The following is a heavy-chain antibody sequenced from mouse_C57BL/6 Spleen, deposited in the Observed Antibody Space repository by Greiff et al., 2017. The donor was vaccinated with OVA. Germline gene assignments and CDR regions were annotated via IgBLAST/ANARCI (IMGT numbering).Heavy chain of an antibody. CDR3: AGRGTVGGGYAIDY. CDR1: GFTINNSY. J-gene: IGHJ4*01. CDR2: IDPANGNT. V-gene: IGHV14-3*01. Sequence: VQLQQPVAELVRPGASVKLSCKASGFTINNSYMHWVKQRPGQGLEWIGRIDPANGNTNYAPKFKGKATITADTSSNTAYMQLSSLTSEDTAIYYCAGRGTVGGGYAIDYWGQGTSVTVSS. D-gene: IGHD1-1*01.